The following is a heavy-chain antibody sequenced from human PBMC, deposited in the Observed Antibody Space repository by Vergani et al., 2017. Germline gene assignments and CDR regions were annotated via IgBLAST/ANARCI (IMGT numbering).Heavy chain of an antibody. J-gene: IGHJ6*03. V-gene: IGHV1-8*01. Sequence: QVQLVQSGAEVKKPGASVKVSCKASGYTFTSYDINWVRQATGQGLEWMGWMNPNSGNPGYAQKFQGRVTMTRNTSISTAYMELSSLRSEDTAVYYCAGAVRVATIQEYYYYMDVWGKGTTVTVSS. D-gene: IGHD5-12*01. CDR3: AGAVRVATIQEYYYYMDV. CDR2: MNPNSGNP. CDR1: GYTFTSYD.